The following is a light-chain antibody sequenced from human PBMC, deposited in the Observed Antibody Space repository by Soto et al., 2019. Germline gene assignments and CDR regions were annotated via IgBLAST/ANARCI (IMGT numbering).Light chain of an antibody. V-gene: IGLV2-23*01. CDR1: SSDVGSYNL. Sequence: QSALTQPASVSGSPGQSITISCIGTSSDVGSYNLVSWYQQHAGKAPKLMIYEGSKRPSGVSNRFSGSKSGNTASLTISGLQAEDEADYHCCSYAGSGIDVLCGGGTKLTVL. CDR2: EGS. CDR3: CSYAGSGIDVL. J-gene: IGLJ2*01.